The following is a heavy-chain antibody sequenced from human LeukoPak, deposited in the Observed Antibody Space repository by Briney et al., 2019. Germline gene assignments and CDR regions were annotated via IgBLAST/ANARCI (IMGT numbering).Heavy chain of an antibody. CDR3: ARENGYSSGYYFSYYYYYMDV. CDR1: GGSISSSSYY. V-gene: IGHV4-39*07. CDR2: IYYSGST. D-gene: IGHD3-22*01. J-gene: IGHJ6*03. Sequence: SETLSLTCTVSGGSISSSSYYWGWIRQPPGKGLEWIGSIYYSGSTYYNPSLKSRVTISVDTSKNQFSLKLSSVTAADTAVYYCARENGYSSGYYFSYYYYYMDVWGKGTTVTVSS.